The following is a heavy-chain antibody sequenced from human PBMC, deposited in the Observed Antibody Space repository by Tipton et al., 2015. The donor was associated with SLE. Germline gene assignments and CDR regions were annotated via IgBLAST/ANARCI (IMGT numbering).Heavy chain of an antibody. D-gene: IGHD3-22*01. CDR3: ARGDSNGYFAY. CDR1: GDSIGGYY. CDR2: INHSGST. J-gene: IGHJ4*02. V-gene: IGHV4-34*01. Sequence: TLSLTCTVSGDSIGGYYWTWIRQPPGKGLEWIGEINHSGSTNYNPSLKSRVTISVDTSKNQFSLKLSSVTAADTAVYYCARGDSNGYFAYWGQGTLVTVSS.